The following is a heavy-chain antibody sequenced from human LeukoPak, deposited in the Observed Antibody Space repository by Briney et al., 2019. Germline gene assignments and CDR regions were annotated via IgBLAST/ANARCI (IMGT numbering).Heavy chain of an antibody. Sequence: GGSLRLSCVSSGTIVSTNYMHWVRQAPGKGLESVSILYMNDNTYYADSVKGRFTISRDSSKKTLYLQMNSLRAEDTAVYYCARDPPYYDFWSGHDAFDIWGQGTMVTVSS. J-gene: IGHJ3*02. CDR1: GTIVSTNY. CDR2: LYMNDNT. CDR3: ARDPPYYDFWSGHDAFDI. V-gene: IGHV3-66*01. D-gene: IGHD3-3*01.